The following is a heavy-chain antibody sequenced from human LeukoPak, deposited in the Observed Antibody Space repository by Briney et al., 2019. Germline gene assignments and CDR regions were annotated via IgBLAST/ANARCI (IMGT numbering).Heavy chain of an antibody. CDR1: GFTFSSYA. D-gene: IGHD4-11*01. Sequence: PGGSLRLSCAASGFTFSSYAMHWVRQAPGKGLEWVAVISYDGSNKYYADSVKGRYTISRDNSKNTLYLQMNSLRAEDTAVYYCARERGNYGFFDYWGQGTLVTVSS. CDR2: ISYDGSNK. V-gene: IGHV3-30-3*01. J-gene: IGHJ4*02. CDR3: ARERGNYGFFDY.